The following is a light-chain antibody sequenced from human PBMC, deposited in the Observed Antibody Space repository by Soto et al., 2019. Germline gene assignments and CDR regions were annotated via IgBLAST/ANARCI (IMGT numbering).Light chain of an antibody. CDR3: QQYGSSHT. V-gene: IGKV3-20*01. CDR1: QSVSSSY. J-gene: IGKJ5*01. CDR2: DAS. Sequence: EIVLTQSPGILSLSPGERATLSCRASQSVSSSYLALYQQKPGQAPRLLIYDASNRATGIPARFSGSGSGTDFTLTISSLEPEDFAVYYCQQYGSSHTFGQGTRLEI.